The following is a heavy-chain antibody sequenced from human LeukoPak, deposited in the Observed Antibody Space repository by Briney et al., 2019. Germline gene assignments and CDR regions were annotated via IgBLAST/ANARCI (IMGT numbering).Heavy chain of an antibody. Sequence: GGSQRLSCAASGFTFDDYALQWVRQAPGKGLEWVSGISWNSGSRDYADSVKGRFTISRDNTENSLYLHMNSLRAEDTALYYCAKDLPWRTDPQGAFHIWGQGTMVTVSS. CDR1: GFTFDDYA. CDR3: AKDLPWRTDPQGAFHI. CDR2: ISWNSGSR. J-gene: IGHJ3*02. V-gene: IGHV3-9*01. D-gene: IGHD5-12*01.